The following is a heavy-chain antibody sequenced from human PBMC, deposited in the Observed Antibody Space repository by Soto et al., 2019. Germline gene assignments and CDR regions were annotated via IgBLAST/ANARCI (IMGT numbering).Heavy chain of an antibody. CDR3: ARGMGHYFDL. CDR1: GDSISNFY. Sequence: PSETLSLTCTVSGDSISNFYWSWIRQPTGKGLESLGRISARGRTNYNPSLQSRVAMSLDTSKNQFSLRLTSLSAADTAVYFCARGMGHYFDLWGRGTLVTVSS. CDR2: ISARGRT. J-gene: IGHJ2*01. D-gene: IGHD2-8*01. V-gene: IGHV4-4*07.